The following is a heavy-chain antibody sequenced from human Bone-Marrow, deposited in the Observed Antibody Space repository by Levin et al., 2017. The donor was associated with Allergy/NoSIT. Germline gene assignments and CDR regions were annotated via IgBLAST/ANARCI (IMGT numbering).Heavy chain of an antibody. D-gene: IGHD2-8*01. V-gene: IGHV3-23*01. CDR3: AKVQRNVAGVETRIDP. Sequence: GGSLRLSCVASGFTFNSYAMTWVRQAPGKGLEWVSTISGSGGNTYYAVSVKGRFTTSRDNSKSTLFLQMNTLRAEDTAVYYCAKVQRNVAGVETRIDPWGQGTLVTVSS. CDR1: GFTFNSYA. J-gene: IGHJ5*02. CDR2: ISGSGGNT.